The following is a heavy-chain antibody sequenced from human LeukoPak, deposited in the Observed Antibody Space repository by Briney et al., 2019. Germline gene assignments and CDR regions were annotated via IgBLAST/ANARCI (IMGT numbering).Heavy chain of an antibody. Sequence: GGSLRLSCAASGFTFRRYAMSWVRQAPGKGLEWVSIISESGDSTYYPDSVKGRFTISRDNSKNTLYLQMNSLRAEDTAVYYCAEFVNYGNYYYYYYMDVWGKGTTVTVSS. V-gene: IGHV3-23*01. CDR1: GFTFRRYA. CDR3: AEFVNYGNYYYYYYMDV. J-gene: IGHJ6*03. D-gene: IGHD3-10*01. CDR2: ISESGDST.